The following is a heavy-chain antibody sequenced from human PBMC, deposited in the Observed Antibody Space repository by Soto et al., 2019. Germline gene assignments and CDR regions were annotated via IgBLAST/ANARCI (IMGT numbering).Heavy chain of an antibody. CDR3: ARGGWGGIAARSTGMDV. CDR2: IIPIFGTA. Sequence: SVEVSCKASGGTFSSYSISWVREAPGQGLEWMGGIIPIFGTANYAQKFQGRVTITADESTSTAYMELSSLRSEDTAVYYCARGGWGGIAARSTGMDVWGQGTTVTVSS. D-gene: IGHD6-13*01. J-gene: IGHJ6*02. V-gene: IGHV1-69*13. CDR1: GGTFSSYS.